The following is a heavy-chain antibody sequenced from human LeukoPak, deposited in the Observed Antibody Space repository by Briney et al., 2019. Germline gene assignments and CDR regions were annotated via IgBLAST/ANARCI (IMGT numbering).Heavy chain of an antibody. CDR2: IRNDGSIK. D-gene: IGHD3-10*01. V-gene: IGHV3-30*02. CDR1: GFTFSSYW. Sequence: HPGGSLRLSCAASGFTFSSYWMSWVRQAPGKGLEWVAFIRNDGSIKYYADSVKGRFTISRDNSKNTLYLQMNSLRAEDTAVYYCAKYIGSGSKGGTFDYWGQGTLVTVSS. CDR3: AKYIGSGSKGGTFDY. J-gene: IGHJ4*02.